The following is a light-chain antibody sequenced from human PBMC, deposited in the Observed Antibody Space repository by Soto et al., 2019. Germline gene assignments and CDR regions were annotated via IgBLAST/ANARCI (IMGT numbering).Light chain of an antibody. CDR2: DAS. Sequence: DIQMNQSPSTLSASVGDRVTITCRASQSISRWLAWYQQKPGKAPKVLIYDASSLESGVPTRFRGSGPGRDFTLTIAGLQPEDMATYYCQQSYNYPWTFGQGTKVDIK. CDR1: QSISRW. V-gene: IGKV1-5*01. CDR3: QQSYNYPWT. J-gene: IGKJ1*01.